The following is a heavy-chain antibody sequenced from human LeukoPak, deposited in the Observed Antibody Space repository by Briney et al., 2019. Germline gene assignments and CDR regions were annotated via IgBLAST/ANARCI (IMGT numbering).Heavy chain of an antibody. Sequence: PSGTLSLTRAVSGGSISSSNWWSWVRQPPGKGLEWIGEIYHSGSTNYNPSLKSRVTISVDKSKNQFSLKLSSVTAADTAVYYCARVKAAAVAVGDYWGQGTLVTVSS. CDR1: GGSISSSNW. CDR2: IYHSGST. V-gene: IGHV4-4*02. J-gene: IGHJ4*02. D-gene: IGHD6-19*01. CDR3: ARVKAAAVAVGDY.